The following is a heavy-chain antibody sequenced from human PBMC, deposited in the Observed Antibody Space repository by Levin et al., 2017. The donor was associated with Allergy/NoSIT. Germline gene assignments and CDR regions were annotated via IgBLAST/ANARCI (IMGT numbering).Heavy chain of an antibody. D-gene: IGHD6-19*01. CDR2: ISYDGSNK. Sequence: GESLKISCAASGFTFSSYAMHWVRQAPGKGLEWVAVISYDGSNKYYADSVKGRFTISRDNSKNTLYLQMNSLRAEDTAVYYCARGITVAGILDYWGQGTLVTVSS. J-gene: IGHJ4*02. V-gene: IGHV3-30-3*01. CDR3: ARGITVAGILDY. CDR1: GFTFSSYA.